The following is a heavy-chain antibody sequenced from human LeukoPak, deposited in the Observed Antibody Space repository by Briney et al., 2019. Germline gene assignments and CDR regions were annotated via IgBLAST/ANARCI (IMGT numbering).Heavy chain of an antibody. CDR3: ASLKLDYYDSSGYSSAEYFQH. CDR1: GGPISSYY. D-gene: IGHD3-22*01. Sequence: SETLSLTCTVSGGPISSYYWSWIRQPAGKGLEWIGRIYTSGSTNYNPSLKSRVTISVDKSKNQFSLKLSSVTAADTAVYYCASLKLDYYDSSGYSSAEYFQHWGQGTLVTVSS. V-gene: IGHV4-4*07. J-gene: IGHJ1*01. CDR2: IYTSGST.